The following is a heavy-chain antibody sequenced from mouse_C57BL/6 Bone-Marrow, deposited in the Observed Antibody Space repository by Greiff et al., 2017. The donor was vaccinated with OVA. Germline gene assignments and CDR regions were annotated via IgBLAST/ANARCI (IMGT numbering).Heavy chain of an antibody. CDR1: GFTFSDYG. V-gene: IGHV5-17*01. CDR3: ARTGHYYGLYYYAMDD. J-gene: IGHJ4*01. D-gene: IGHD2-2*01. CDR2: ISSGSSTI. Sequence: DVMLVESGGGLVKPGGSLKLSCAASGFTFSDYGMHWVRQAPEKGLEWVAYISSGSSTIYYADTVKGRFTISRDNAKNTLYLQMTSLRSEDTAMYYGARTGHYYGLYYYAMDDWGQGTSVTVSS.